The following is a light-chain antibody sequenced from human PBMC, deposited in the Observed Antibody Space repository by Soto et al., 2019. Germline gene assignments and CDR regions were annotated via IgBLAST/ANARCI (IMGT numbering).Light chain of an antibody. CDR2: DAS. Sequence: ASQSVTSSYLAWYQQKPGQAPRLLISDASSRASGLPDRFNGSGSETDFTLTVSRLELEDSAVYFCQQCATSPLTFGQGTKVDIK. CDR1: QSVTSSY. V-gene: IGKV3-20*01. CDR3: QQCATSPLT. J-gene: IGKJ1*01.